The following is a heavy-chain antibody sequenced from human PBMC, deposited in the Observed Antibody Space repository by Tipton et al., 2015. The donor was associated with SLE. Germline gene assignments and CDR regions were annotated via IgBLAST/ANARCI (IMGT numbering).Heavy chain of an antibody. CDR3: ARDQASLGLDF. CDR1: GFTVSSNY. CDR2: IYPGDSDT. J-gene: IGHJ4*02. V-gene: IGHV5-51*01. Sequence: SLRLSCAGSGFTVSSNYMSWVRQAPGKGLEWMGFIYPGDSDTKYNPSFEGQVTISADKSTSTAYVQWNSLKTSDSAMYYCARDQASLGLDFWGQGTLVTVSS.